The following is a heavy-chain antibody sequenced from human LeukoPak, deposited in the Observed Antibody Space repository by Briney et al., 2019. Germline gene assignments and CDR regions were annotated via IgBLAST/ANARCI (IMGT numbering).Heavy chain of an antibody. J-gene: IGHJ3*02. CDR1: GYTFTSYG. Sequence: ASVKVSCKASGYTFTSYGISWVRQAPGQGLEWMGGIIPIFGTANYAQKFQGRVTITADESTSTAYMELSSLRSEDTAVYYCARDLGYSSGHGAFDIWGQGTMVTVSS. D-gene: IGHD6-25*01. CDR3: ARDLGYSSGHGAFDI. CDR2: IIPIFGTA. V-gene: IGHV1-69*13.